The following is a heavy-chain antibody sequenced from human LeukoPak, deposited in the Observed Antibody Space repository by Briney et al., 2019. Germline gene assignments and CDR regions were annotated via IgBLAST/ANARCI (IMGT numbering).Heavy chain of an antibody. CDR2: YNAIT. D-gene: IGHD6-13*01. Sequence: YNAITNYAQTLQGRVTMTTDTSTSTAYMELRSLRAEDTAVYYCAKEVVLGTYSSIKEPDYWGQGTLVTVSS. CDR3: AKEVVLGTYSSIKEPDY. J-gene: IGHJ4*02. V-gene: IGHV1-18*01.